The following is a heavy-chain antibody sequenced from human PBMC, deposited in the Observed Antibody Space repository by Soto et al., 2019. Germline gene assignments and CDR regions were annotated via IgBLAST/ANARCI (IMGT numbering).Heavy chain of an antibody. V-gene: IGHV3-23*01. J-gene: IGHJ5*02. CDR3: AKVRERSDYGGIDP. Sequence: GGSLRLSCRTSGFRFSSYGMHWVRQAPGKGLEWVSAISGSGGSTYYADSVKGRFTISRDNSKNTLYLQMNSLRAEDTAVYYCAKVRERSDYGGIDPWGQGTLVTVPQ. D-gene: IGHD3-16*01. CDR1: GFRFSSYG. CDR2: ISGSGGST.